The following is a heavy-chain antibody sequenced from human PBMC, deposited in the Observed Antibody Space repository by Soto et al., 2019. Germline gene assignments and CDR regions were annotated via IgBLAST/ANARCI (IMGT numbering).Heavy chain of an antibody. CDR1: GDSVNNNYY. CDR2: IYNSVST. CDR3: ARNSSGWSFDS. D-gene: IGHD6-19*01. Sequence: SETLSRTGAVSGDSVNNNYYWGWIRKPPGKGLEWIASIYNSVSTHYNPSLKSRVTISIDTSKKQFSLQLTSVTAADTAVYYCARNSSGWSFDSWGQGTRVTVSS. V-gene: IGHV4-38-2*01. J-gene: IGHJ4*02.